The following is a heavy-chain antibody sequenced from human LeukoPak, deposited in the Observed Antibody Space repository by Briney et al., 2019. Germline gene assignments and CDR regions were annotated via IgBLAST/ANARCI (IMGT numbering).Heavy chain of an antibody. CDR3: ARVGAAMVLYYYMDV. J-gene: IGHJ6*03. CDR2: IYYSGST. V-gene: IGHV4-39*07. CDR1: GGSISSSSYY. D-gene: IGHD5-18*01. Sequence: SETLSLTCTVSGGSISSSSYYWGWIRQPPGKGLEGIGSIYYSGSTYYNPSLKSRVTISVDTSKNQFSLKLSSVTAADTAVYYCARVGAAMVLYYYMDVWGKGTTVTVSS.